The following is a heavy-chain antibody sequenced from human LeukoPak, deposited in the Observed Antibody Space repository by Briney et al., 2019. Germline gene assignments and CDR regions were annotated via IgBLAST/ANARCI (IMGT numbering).Heavy chain of an antibody. V-gene: IGHV3-30*18. CDR3: AKDPTSSLYCGGDCYSSYFDY. CDR1: GFTFSGYG. J-gene: IGHJ4*02. D-gene: IGHD2-21*02. CDR2: ISYDGSNK. Sequence: GGSLRLSCAASGFTFSGYGMHWVRQAPGKGLEWVAVISYDGSNKYYADSVKGRFTISRDNFKNTLYLQMNSLRAEDTAVYYCAKDPTSSLYCGGDCYSSYFDYWGQGTLVTVSS.